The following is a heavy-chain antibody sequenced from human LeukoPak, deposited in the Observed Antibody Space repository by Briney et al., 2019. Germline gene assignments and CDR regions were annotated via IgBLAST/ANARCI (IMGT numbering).Heavy chain of an antibody. CDR3: AGDQGGLQLTY. V-gene: IGHV1-2*02. J-gene: IGHJ4*02. CDR1: GYTFTDSY. Sequence: ASVKVSCKASGYTFTDSYMHWVRQAPGQGLEWMGWINPNSGGTYFAQKFQGRVTVTSDTSISTASMELSSLSSDDTAMYYCAGDQGGLQLTYWGQGTLVTVSS. CDR2: INPNSGGT. D-gene: IGHD5-24*01.